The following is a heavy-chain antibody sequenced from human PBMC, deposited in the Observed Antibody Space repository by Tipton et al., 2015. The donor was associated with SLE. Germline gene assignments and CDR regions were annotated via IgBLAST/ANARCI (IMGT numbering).Heavy chain of an antibody. CDR3: ARTRIVGAKGDAFDI. CDR2: ISSSGSTI. D-gene: IGHD1-26*01. CDR1: GFTFSSYE. J-gene: IGHJ3*02. V-gene: IGHV3-48*03. Sequence: SLRLSCAASGFTFSSYEMNWVRQAPGKGLEWVSYISSSGSTIYYADSVKGRFTISRDNAKNSLYLQMNSLRAEDTAVYYCARTRIVGAKGDAFDIWGQGTMVTVSS.